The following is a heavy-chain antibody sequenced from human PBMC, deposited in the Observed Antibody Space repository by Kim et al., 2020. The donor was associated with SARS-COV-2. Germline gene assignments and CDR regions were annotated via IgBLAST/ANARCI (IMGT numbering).Heavy chain of an antibody. CDR2: ISYDGSNK. Sequence: GGSLRLSCAASGFTFSSYAMHWVRQAPGKGLEWVAVISYDGSNKYYADSVKGRFTISRDNSKNTLYLQMNSLRAEDTAVYYCARDSRRIWFGELLPLFGFGDWGQGTLVTVSS. D-gene: IGHD3-10*01. V-gene: IGHV3-30*04. CDR3: ARDSRRIWFGELLPLFGFGD. CDR1: GFTFSSYA. J-gene: IGHJ4*02.